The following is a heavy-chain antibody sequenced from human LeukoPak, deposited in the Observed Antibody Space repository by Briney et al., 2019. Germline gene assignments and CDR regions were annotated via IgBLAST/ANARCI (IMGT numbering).Heavy chain of an antibody. J-gene: IGHJ3*02. D-gene: IGHD1-26*01. CDR3: ASRSGSYFWRAFDI. CDR2: IYSGGTT. V-gene: IGHV3-53*01. CDR1: GFTVSSNF. Sequence: GGSLRLSCAASGFTVSSNFMSWVRQAPGKGLEWVSVIYSGGTTYYPDSVKGRFTISRDNSKNTLYLQMNSLRAEDTAVYYCASRSGSYFWRAFDIWGQGTMVTVSS.